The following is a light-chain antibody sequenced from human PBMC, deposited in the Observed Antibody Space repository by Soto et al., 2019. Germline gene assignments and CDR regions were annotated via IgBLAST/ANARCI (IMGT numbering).Light chain of an antibody. CDR1: QSVSSSY. CDR3: QQYGSSRP. J-gene: IGKJ1*01. V-gene: IGKV3-20*01. Sequence: EIVVTQYKGTLSLSPGERATLSCRASQSVSSSYLAWYQQKPGQAPRLLIYGASSRATGIPDRFSGSGSGTDFTLTISRLEPEDFPVYYCQQYGSSRPFCQVAKVAIK. CDR2: GAS.